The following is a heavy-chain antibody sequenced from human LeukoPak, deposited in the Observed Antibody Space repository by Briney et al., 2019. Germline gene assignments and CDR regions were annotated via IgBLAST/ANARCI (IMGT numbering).Heavy chain of an antibody. Sequence: GGSLRLSCAASGFTFSSYAMSWVRQAPGKGLEWVSAISGSGGSTYYADSVKGRFTISRDNSKNTLYLQMNSLRAGDTAVYYCAKVTVAGIIWDAFDIWGQGTMVTVSS. J-gene: IGHJ3*02. D-gene: IGHD6-19*01. CDR1: GFTFSSYA. CDR3: AKVTVAGIIWDAFDI. V-gene: IGHV3-23*01. CDR2: ISGSGGST.